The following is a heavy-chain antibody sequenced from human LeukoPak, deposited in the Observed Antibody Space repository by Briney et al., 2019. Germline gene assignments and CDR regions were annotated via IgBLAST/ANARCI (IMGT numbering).Heavy chain of an antibody. Sequence: SETLSLTCAVYGGSISSGGYYWSWIRQHPGKGLEWIVYIYYSGSTYYNPALKSRVTISVDTSKNQFSLKLSSVTAADTAVYYCARGCSGGSCYSGGDYWGQGTLVTVSS. CDR1: GGSISSGGYY. V-gene: IGHV4-31*11. CDR3: ARGCSGGSCYSGGDY. D-gene: IGHD2-15*01. CDR2: IYYSGST. J-gene: IGHJ4*02.